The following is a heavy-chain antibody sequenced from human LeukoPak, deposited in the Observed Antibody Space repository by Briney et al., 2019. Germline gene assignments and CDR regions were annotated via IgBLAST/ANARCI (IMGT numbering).Heavy chain of an antibody. J-gene: IGHJ4*02. CDR2: IYYSGST. V-gene: IGHV4-39*07. CDR3: ARRQLRGYYFDY. CDR1: GGSISSSSYY. Sequence: SETLSLTCTVSGGSISSSSYYWGWIRQPPGKGLEWIGSIYYSGSTYYNPSLKSRVTISVDTSKNQFSLKLSSVTAADTAVYYCARRQLRGYYFDYWGQGTLVTVSS. D-gene: IGHD6-6*01.